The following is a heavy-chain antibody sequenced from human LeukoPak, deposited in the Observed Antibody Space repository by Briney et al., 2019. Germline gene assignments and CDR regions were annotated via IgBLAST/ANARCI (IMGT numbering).Heavy chain of an antibody. CDR3: ARDALGPRDVLRYFDWSYSNYYYMDV. CDR1: GYTFTSYG. Sequence: GASVKVSCKASGYTFTSYGISWVRQAPGQGLEWMGWISAYNGNTNYAQKLQGRVTMTTDTSTSTAYMELRSLRSDDTAVYYCARDALGPRDVLRYFDWSYSNYYYMDVWGKGTTVTISS. V-gene: IGHV1-18*01. D-gene: IGHD3-9*01. J-gene: IGHJ6*03. CDR2: ISAYNGNT.